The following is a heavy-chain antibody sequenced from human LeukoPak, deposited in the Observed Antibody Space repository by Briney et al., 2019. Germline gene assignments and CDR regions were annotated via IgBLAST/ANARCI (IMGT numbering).Heavy chain of an antibody. CDR3: ARDSRRCSGGSCYFPNFDY. D-gene: IGHD2-15*01. Sequence: GGSLRLSCAASGFTFSSYWMSWVRQAPGKGLERVANIKQDGSEKYYVDSVKGRFTISRDNAKNSLYLQMNSLRAEDTAVYYCARDSRRCSGGSCYFPNFDYWGQGTLVTVSS. V-gene: IGHV3-7*01. CDR1: GFTFSSYW. CDR2: IKQDGSEK. J-gene: IGHJ4*02.